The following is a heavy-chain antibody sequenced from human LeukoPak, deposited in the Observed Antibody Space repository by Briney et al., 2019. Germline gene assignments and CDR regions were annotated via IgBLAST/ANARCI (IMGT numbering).Heavy chain of an antibody. CDR2: INPNSGGT. Sequence: ASVKVSCKASGYTFTGYYMHWVRQAPGQGLEWMGWINPNSGGTNYAQKFQGRVTMTRDTSISTAYMELSRLRSDDTAVYYFARWRVPAAIEDYWGQGTLVTVSS. CDR1: GYTFTGYY. CDR3: ARWRVPAAIEDY. D-gene: IGHD2-2*02. J-gene: IGHJ4*02. V-gene: IGHV1-2*02.